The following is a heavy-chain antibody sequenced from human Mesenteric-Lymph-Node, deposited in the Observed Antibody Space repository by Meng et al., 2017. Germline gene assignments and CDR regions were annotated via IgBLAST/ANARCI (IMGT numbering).Heavy chain of an antibody. CDR2: ISSDGTST. V-gene: IGHV3-74*03. CDR1: GFTFSSDW. CDR3: ARLGTGGDCFDY. J-gene: IGHJ4*02. D-gene: IGHD2-8*02. Sequence: GESLKISCAASGFTFSSDWMHWVRQAPGKGLVWVARISSDGTSTMYADSVKGRFTISRDNTKNTLDLQMNSLRAEDTAVYYCARLGTGGDCFDYWGQGTLVTVSS.